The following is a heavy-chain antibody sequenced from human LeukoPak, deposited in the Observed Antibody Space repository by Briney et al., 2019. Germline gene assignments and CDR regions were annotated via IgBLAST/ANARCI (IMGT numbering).Heavy chain of an antibody. J-gene: IGHJ4*02. CDR1: GGSFSGYY. Sequence: SETLSLTCAVYGGSFSGYYWSWIRQPPGKGLEWIGEIKHSGSTNYNPSLKSRVTISVDTSKNQFSLKLSSVTAADTAVYYCARGADYSSIDSYPKFDYWGQGTLVTVSS. CDR2: IKHSGST. CDR3: ARGADYSSIDSYPKFDY. V-gene: IGHV4-34*01. D-gene: IGHD6-13*01.